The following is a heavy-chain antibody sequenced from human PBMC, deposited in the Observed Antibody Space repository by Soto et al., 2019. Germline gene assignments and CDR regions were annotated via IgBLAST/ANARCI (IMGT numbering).Heavy chain of an antibody. Sequence: QVQLVQSGAEVKKPGSSVKVSCKASGGTFSSYALSWVRQAPGQGLEWMGGIIPIFGTANYAQKFQGRVTITADESTSTAYMELSSLRCEDTAVYYCARVLDYYYGTDVWGQGTTVTVSS. CDR1: GGTFSSYA. CDR3: ARVLDYYYGTDV. D-gene: IGHD3-3*01. CDR2: IIPIFGTA. V-gene: IGHV1-69*12. J-gene: IGHJ6*02.